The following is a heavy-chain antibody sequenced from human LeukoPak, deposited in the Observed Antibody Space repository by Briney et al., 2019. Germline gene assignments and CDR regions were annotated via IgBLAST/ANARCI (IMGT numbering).Heavy chain of an antibody. V-gene: IGHV3-23*01. CDR1: GFTFSSYA. CDR2: ISGSGGST. J-gene: IGHJ3*02. Sequence: GGSLRLSCAASGFTFSSYAMSWVRQAPGKGLEWVSAISGSGGSTYYADSVKGRFTISRDNSKNTLYLQMNSLRAKDTAVYYCAKDRKFGELPNAFDIWGQGTMVTVSS. CDR3: AKDRKFGELPNAFDI. D-gene: IGHD3-10*01.